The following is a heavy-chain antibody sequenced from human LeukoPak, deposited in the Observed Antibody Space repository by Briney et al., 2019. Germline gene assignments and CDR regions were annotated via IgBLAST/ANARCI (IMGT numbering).Heavy chain of an antibody. CDR3: ARVPMIRNYFDY. CDR2: INHSGST. D-gene: IGHD3-22*01. Sequence: SETLSLTCAVYGGSFSGYYCSWIRQPPGKGLEWIGEINHSGSTNYNPSLKSRVTISVDTSKNQFSLKLSSVTAADTAVYYCARVPMIRNYFDYWGQGTLVTVSS. CDR1: GGSFSGYY. V-gene: IGHV4-34*01. J-gene: IGHJ4*02.